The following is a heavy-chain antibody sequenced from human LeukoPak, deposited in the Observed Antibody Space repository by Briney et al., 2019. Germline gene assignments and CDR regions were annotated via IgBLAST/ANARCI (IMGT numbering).Heavy chain of an antibody. CDR1: GFTFSSYW. J-gene: IGHJ3*02. CDR3: ARDSTLDAFDN. V-gene: IGHV3-7*01. Sequence: GGSLRLXCAASGFTFSSYWMSWDRQAPGKGLEWVANIKQDGSEKYYVDSVKGRFTISRDNAKNSLYLQMNSLRAEDTAVYYCARDSTLDAFDNWGQGTMVTVSS. D-gene: IGHD3-3*02. CDR2: IKQDGSEK.